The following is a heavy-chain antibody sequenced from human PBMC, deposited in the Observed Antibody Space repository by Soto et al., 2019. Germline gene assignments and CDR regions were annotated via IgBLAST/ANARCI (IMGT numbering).Heavy chain of an antibody. CDR1: GGSISSTSYY. CDR2: IYYNGFT. V-gene: IGHV4-39*01. D-gene: IGHD3-3*01. J-gene: IGHJ5*02. CDR3: ARHADFWSDEGWFDP. Sequence: QLQLQESGPGLVKPSETLSLTCTVSGGSISSTSYYWGWIRQPPGKGLEWIASIYYNGFTYYNPSLKGRVTKSVDTSKNQFSLKVSSVTAADTAVYYCARHADFWSDEGWFDPWGQGTLVTVSS.